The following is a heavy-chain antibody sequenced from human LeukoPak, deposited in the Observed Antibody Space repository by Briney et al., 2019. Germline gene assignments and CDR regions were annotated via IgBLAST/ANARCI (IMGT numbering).Heavy chain of an antibody. Sequence: PGGSLRLSCAAPGFTFSSYWMSWVRQAPGKGLEWVANIKQDGSEKYYVDSVKGRFTISRDNAKNSLYLQMNSLRAEDTAVYYCARSYGYQLLPFDYWGQGTLVTVSS. D-gene: IGHD2-2*01. CDR1: GFTFSSYW. CDR3: ARSYGYQLLPFDY. CDR2: IKQDGSEK. V-gene: IGHV3-7*01. J-gene: IGHJ4*02.